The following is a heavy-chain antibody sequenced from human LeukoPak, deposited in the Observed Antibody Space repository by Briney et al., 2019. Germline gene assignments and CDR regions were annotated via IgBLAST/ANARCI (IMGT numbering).Heavy chain of an antibody. Sequence: GGSLRLSCAPSGFTFSSYAMNWVRHAPGKGLEWVAVMSYDGSYKYHADSVKGRVTIFRENAKNSLYLQMNSLRGEDTAIYYCARDGRAVAFDIWGQGTMVTVSS. CDR1: GFTFSSYA. CDR3: ARDGRAVAFDI. J-gene: IGHJ3*02. V-gene: IGHV3-30*04. CDR2: MSYDGSYK. D-gene: IGHD6-19*01.